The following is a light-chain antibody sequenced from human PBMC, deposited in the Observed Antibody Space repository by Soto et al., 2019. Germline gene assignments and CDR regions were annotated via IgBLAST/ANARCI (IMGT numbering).Light chain of an antibody. V-gene: IGKV3-20*01. CDR2: TAS. Sequence: ETVLTQSPGTLSLSPGERATLSCRASQNVGNNYIAWYQQKPGQAPRLLIHTASTWATGIPDRFSGSGSGTDFTLTSARLEPEDFGVYYCQQYASSPLTFGQGTKVEIK. J-gene: IGKJ2*01. CDR3: QQYASSPLT. CDR1: QNVGNNY.